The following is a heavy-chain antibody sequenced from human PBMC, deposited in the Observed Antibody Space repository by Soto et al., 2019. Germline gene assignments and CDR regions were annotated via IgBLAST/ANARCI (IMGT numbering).Heavy chain of an antibody. V-gene: IGHV1-69*06. J-gene: IGHJ6*02. CDR3: ARVGQQPFYYYYGMDV. CDR1: GGTFSSYA. Sequence: GASVKVSCKASGGTFSSYAISWVRQAPGQGLEWMGGIIPIFGTANYAQKFQGRVTITADKSTSTAYMELSSLRSEDMAVYYCARVGQQPFYYYYGMDVWGQGTTVTVSS. CDR2: IIPIFGTA. D-gene: IGHD6-13*01.